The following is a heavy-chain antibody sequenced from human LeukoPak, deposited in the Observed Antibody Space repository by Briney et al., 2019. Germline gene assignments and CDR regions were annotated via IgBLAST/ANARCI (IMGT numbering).Heavy chain of an antibody. CDR3: AKLIAVAGISGYFDY. J-gene: IGHJ4*02. CDR1: GFTFSSYA. Sequence: GESLRLSCAASGFTFSSYAMSWVRQAPGKGLEWVSAISGSGGSTYYADSVKGRFTISRDNSKNTLYLQMNSLRAEDTAVYYCAKLIAVAGISGYFDYWGQGTLVTVSS. V-gene: IGHV3-23*01. CDR2: ISGSGGST. D-gene: IGHD6-19*01.